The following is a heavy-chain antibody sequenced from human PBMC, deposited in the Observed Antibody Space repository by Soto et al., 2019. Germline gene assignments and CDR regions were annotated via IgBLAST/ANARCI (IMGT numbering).Heavy chain of an antibody. CDR1: GGSFSGYY. J-gene: IGHJ6*02. Sequence: PSETLSLTCAVYGGSFSGYYWSWIRQPPGKGLEWIGEINHSGSTNYNPSLRSRVTISVDTSKNQFSLKLSSVTAADTAVYYCARAPPLICYYYDSSGSYGMDVWGQGTTVTVSS. CDR2: INHSGST. D-gene: IGHD3-22*01. V-gene: IGHV4-34*01. CDR3: ARAPPLICYYYDSSGSYGMDV.